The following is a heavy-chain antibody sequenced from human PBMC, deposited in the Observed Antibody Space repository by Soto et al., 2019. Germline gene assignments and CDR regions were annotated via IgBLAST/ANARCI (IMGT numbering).Heavy chain of an antibody. V-gene: IGHV4-59*01. Sequence: SETLSLTCTVSGGSISSYYWSWIRQPPGKGLEWIGYIYYSGSTNYNPSLKSRVTISVDTSKNQFSLKLSSVTAADTAVYYCARAIRGQLEDYFDYWGQGTLVTVSS. CDR3: ARAIRGQLEDYFDY. J-gene: IGHJ4*02. D-gene: IGHD1-1*01. CDR1: GGSISSYY. CDR2: IYYSGST.